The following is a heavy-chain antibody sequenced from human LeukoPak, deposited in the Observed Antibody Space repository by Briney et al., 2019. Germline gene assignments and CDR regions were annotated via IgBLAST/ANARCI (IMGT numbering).Heavy chain of an antibody. V-gene: IGHV3-64D*06. CDR2: ISRNGGST. Sequence: SGGSLRLSCSASGFTFSSYAMHWVRQAPGKGLEYVSAISRNGGSTYYADSVKGRFTISRDNSKNTLYLQMSSLRAEDTAVYYCVKPPRSAYSSSWSWGMVFDYWGQGTLVTVSS. CDR1: GFTFSSYA. CDR3: VKPPRSAYSSSWSWGMVFDY. D-gene: IGHD6-13*01. J-gene: IGHJ4*02.